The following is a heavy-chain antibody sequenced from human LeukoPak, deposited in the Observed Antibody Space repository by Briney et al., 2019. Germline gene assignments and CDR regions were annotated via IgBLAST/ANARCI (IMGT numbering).Heavy chain of an antibody. Sequence: SVKVPCKASGGTFSSYAISWVRQAPGQGLEWMGRIIPIFGTANYAQKFQGRVTITTDESTSTAYMELSSLRSEDTAVYYCARDVRWELLEAGFDYWGQGTLVTVSS. CDR1: GGTFSSYA. J-gene: IGHJ4*02. V-gene: IGHV1-69*05. D-gene: IGHD1-26*01. CDR3: ARDVRWELLEAGFDY. CDR2: IIPIFGTA.